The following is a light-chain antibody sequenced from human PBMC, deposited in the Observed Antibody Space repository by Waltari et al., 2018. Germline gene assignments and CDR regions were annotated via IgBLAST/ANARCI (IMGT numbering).Light chain of an antibody. Sequence: SYEMTQPPSVSVSPGQTASITCSGDKLGDTSVSWYQQKPGQSPVLVIYQNNKRPSGIPDRFTGSNSGNTATLTISGTQAMDEADYYCQAWDSATVMFGGGTKLTVL. V-gene: IGLV3-1*01. CDR1: KLGDTS. CDR3: QAWDSATVM. J-gene: IGLJ3*02. CDR2: QNN.